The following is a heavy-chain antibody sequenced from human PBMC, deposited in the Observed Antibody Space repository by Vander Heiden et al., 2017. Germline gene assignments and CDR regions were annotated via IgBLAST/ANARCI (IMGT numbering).Heavy chain of an antibody. J-gene: IGHJ4*02. Sequence: QVQLVESGGGVAQPGRSLRLSCAASGFPFSGYAMHWVRQGPGKGLEWVAVISYDGSNKYYADSVKGRFTISRDNSKNTLYLKMNSLRAEDTAVYYCARGFTMIVIPGPNWGQGTLVTVSS. CDR1: GFPFSGYA. V-gene: IGHV3-30*01. CDR2: ISYDGSNK. D-gene: IGHD3-22*01. CDR3: ARGFTMIVIPGPN.